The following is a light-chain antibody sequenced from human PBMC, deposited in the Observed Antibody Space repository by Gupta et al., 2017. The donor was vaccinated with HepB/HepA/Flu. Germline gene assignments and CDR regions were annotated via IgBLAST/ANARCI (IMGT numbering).Light chain of an antibody. CDR3: QQSSSIPLS. CDR1: QSIRTY. Sequence: EIQMTQSPSSLSASVGDTVTITCRASQSIRTYLNWYQQKPGKDPRLLIYTASSLQSGVPSRFSGSGSVTDFTLTISSLQPEHFATYYCQQSSSIPLSFGGGTKVEVK. J-gene: IGKJ4*01. V-gene: IGKV1-39*01. CDR2: TAS.